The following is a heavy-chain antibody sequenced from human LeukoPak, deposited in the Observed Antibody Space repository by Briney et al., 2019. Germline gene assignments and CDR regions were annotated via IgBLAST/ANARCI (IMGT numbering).Heavy chain of an antibody. V-gene: IGHV4-59*08. J-gene: IGHJ6*03. CDR2: IYYSGST. CDR1: GGSISSYY. Sequence: SETLSLTCTVSGGSISSYYWSWIRQPPGKGLEWIGYIYYSGSTNYNPSLKSRVTISVDTSKNQFSLKLSSVTAADTAVYYCARGSSNYDILTGYSLGYYYMDVWGKGTTVTISS. D-gene: IGHD3-9*01. CDR3: ARGSSNYDILTGYSLGYYYMDV.